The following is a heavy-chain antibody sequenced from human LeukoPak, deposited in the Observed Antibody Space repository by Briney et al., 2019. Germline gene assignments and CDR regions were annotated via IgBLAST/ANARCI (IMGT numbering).Heavy chain of an antibody. CDR1: GFTFSSYA. V-gene: IGHV3-23*01. CDR3: AKDTGPAAGITADY. J-gene: IGHJ4*02. D-gene: IGHD6-13*01. Sequence: PGGSLRLSCAASGFTFSSYAMTWVRQAPGKGLEWVSTIRGSDDSTYSADSVKGRFTISRDNSKNTLYLQMNSLRAEDTAIYYCAKDTGPAAGITADYWGQGTLVTVSS. CDR2: IRGSDDST.